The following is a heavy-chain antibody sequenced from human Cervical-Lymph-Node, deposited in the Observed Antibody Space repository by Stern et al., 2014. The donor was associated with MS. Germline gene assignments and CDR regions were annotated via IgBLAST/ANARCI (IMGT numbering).Heavy chain of an antibody. J-gene: IGHJ6*02. D-gene: IGHD2-21*02. CDR2: RASSGGKI. CDR1: GFDFDSYS. Sequence: EVQLVESGGGLVKPGGTLRLSCIASGFDFDSYSMSWVRQVPGKGLEWVASRASSGGKIFYADSVKGRFTISRDNSMKSLYLQMKSLRLEDTATYYCASPHCGGDCWANDQYTMDVWGQGTTVTVAS. V-gene: IGHV3-21*01. CDR3: ASPHCGGDCWANDQYTMDV.